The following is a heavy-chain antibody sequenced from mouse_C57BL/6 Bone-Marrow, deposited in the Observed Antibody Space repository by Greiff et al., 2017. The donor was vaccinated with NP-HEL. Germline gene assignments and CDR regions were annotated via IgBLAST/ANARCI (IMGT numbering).Heavy chain of an antibody. Sequence: VQLQQPGAELVKPGASVKLSCKASGYTFTSYWMHWVKQRPGQGLEWIGMIHPNSGSTNYNEKFKSKATLTVGKSTSTAYMQLSRLTSEDSAVYYCASTVVATYYAMDYWGQGTSVTVSS. CDR2: IHPNSGST. CDR1: GYTFTSYW. CDR3: ASTVVATYYAMDY. D-gene: IGHD1-1*01. V-gene: IGHV1-64*01. J-gene: IGHJ4*01.